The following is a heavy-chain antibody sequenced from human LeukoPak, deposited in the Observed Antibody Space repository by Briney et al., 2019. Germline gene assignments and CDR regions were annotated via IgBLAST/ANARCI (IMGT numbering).Heavy chain of an antibody. CDR3: AGHHPRNTVDF. V-gene: IGHV4-59*08. CDR1: GGSISSYY. CDR2: ISDIGSI. J-gene: IGHJ4*02. D-gene: IGHD2-8*02. Sequence: PETLSLTCTVSGGSISSYYWSWIRQPPGKGLEWIAYISDIGSINYNPSLKSRVTISLDTSKNQFSLKLSSVTAADTAVYYCAGHHPRNTVDFWGQGTLVTVSS.